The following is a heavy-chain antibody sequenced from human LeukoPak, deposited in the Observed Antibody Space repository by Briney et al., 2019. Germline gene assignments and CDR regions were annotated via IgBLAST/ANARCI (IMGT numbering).Heavy chain of an antibody. CDR2: FNSGGVNT. CDR1: GFTFNTYA. J-gene: IGHJ4*02. Sequence: GGSLRLSCAASGFTFNTYAMHWVRQAPGKGLEHVSSFNSGGVNTYYADSVRGRFTISRDNSKNTLYLHMGSLRAEVMAVYYCAREYAPVGGSSFDYWGQGTLVTVSS. V-gene: IGHV3-64*02. CDR3: AREYAPVGGSSFDY. D-gene: IGHD1-26*01.